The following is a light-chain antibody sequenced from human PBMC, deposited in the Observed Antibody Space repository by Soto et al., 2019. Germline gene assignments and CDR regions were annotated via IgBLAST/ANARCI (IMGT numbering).Light chain of an antibody. CDR3: QQRDSWPIT. V-gene: IGKV3-11*01. CDR1: QSVDSY. J-gene: IGKJ5*01. CDR2: GAS. Sequence: ETVLTQSPASLSLSPGERATLSSMASQSVDSYLVWYQQKPGQAPRLLIFGASNRATGIPARFSGSGSGTDFTLTINSLEPDDFAVYYCQQRDSWPITFGQGTRLEIK.